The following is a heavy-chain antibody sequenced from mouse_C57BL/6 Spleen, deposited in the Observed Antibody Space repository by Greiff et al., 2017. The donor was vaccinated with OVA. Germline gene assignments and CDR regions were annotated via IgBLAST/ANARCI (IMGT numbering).Heavy chain of an antibody. Sequence: QVHVKQSGTELVKPGASVKLSCKASGYTFTSYWMHWVKQRPGQGLEWIGNINPSNGGTNYNEKFKSKATLTVDKSSSTAYMQLSSLTSEDSAVYYCATPYGNDAMDYWGQGTSVTVSS. V-gene: IGHV1-53*01. J-gene: IGHJ4*01. CDR2: INPSNGGT. CDR3: ATPYGNDAMDY. CDR1: GYTFTSYW. D-gene: IGHD2-1*01.